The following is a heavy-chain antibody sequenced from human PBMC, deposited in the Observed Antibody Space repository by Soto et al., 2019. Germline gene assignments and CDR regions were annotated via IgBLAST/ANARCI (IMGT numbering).Heavy chain of an antibody. D-gene: IGHD2-8*01. V-gene: IGHV4-39*01. CDR1: GGSVSNSNYY. CDR2: VYYRGRS. J-gene: IGHJ4*02. Sequence: PSETLSLTCTVSGGSVSNSNYYWGWIRQSPGKGLEWIGSVYYRGRSYSKSSVKSRITISVDTSKNQFSLNLNSVTASDTAVYFRVSQRTSVLSQAYFDYWGPGALVTVSS. CDR3: VSQRTSVLSQAYFDY.